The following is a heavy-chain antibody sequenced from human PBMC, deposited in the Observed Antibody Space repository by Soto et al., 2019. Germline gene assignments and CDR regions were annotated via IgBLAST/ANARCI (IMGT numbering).Heavy chain of an antibody. D-gene: IGHD3-3*01. J-gene: IGHJ4*02. V-gene: IGHV4-59*01. Sequence: TSETLSLTCTVSGGSISSYYWSWIRQPPGKGLEWIGYIYYSGSTNYNPSLKSRVTISVDTSKNQFSLKLSSVTAADTAVYYCARLGPNPYYDFGSGYYDYWGQGTLVTVSS. CDR3: ARLGPNPYYDFGSGYYDY. CDR1: GGSISSYY. CDR2: IYYSGST.